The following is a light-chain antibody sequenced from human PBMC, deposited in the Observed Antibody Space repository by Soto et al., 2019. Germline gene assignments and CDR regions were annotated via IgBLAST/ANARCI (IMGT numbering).Light chain of an antibody. CDR3: QQYGSSYMYT. Sequence: EIVLTQSPGTLSLSPRERATLSCRASQSVDSNYLAWYQQKPGQAPRFLISGASTRATGIPDRFSGSGSGTDFTLTISRLEPEDFAVYYCQQYGSSYMYTFGQGTKVDIK. CDR1: QSVDSNY. CDR2: GAS. V-gene: IGKV3-20*01. J-gene: IGKJ2*01.